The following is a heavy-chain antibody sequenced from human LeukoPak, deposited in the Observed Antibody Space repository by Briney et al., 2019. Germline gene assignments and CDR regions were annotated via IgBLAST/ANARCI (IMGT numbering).Heavy chain of an antibody. CDR1: GGSISSGGYS. Sequence: SETLSLTCTVSGGSISSGGYSWSWIRQHPGKGLEWIGYINYSGNTLYNPSLKSRLTISVDTSKNQFSLKLSSVTAADTAVYYCARGRYYFDCWGQGTLVTVSS. V-gene: IGHV4-31*03. J-gene: IGHJ4*02. CDR2: INYSGNT. CDR3: ARGRYYFDC.